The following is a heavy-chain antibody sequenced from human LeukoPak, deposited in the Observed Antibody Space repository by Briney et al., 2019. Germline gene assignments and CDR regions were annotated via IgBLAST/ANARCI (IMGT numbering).Heavy chain of an antibody. CDR3: ARGPGPADDGGGYCFDY. V-gene: IGHV1-46*01. J-gene: IGHJ4*02. CDR2: IKPSGGST. CDR1: GYTFTSYY. D-gene: IGHD3-22*01. Sequence: ASVKVSCKASGYTFTSYYLYWVRQAPGQGLKWMGVIKPSGGSTTSAQKFQGRVTMTRDTSTSTVYMELRSLRSEDTAVYYCARGPGPADDGGGYCFDYWGQGTLVTVSS.